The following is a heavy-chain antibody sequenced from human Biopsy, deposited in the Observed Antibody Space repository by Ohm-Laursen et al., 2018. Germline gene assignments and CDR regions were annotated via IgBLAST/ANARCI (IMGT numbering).Heavy chain of an antibody. V-gene: IGHV1-46*01. J-gene: IGHJ4*02. D-gene: IGHD6-19*01. CDR1: GYSFTSYY. CDR3: ARNTGWYGDLYYFDY. Sequence: GASVKVSCKASGYSFTSYYMHWVRRAPGQGLEWMGMINPSGSTTSYPQIFQGRVTMTRDTSKSTVYMELSSLRSADTAVYFCARNTGWYGDLYYFDYWGQGTLVTVSS. CDR2: INPSGSTT.